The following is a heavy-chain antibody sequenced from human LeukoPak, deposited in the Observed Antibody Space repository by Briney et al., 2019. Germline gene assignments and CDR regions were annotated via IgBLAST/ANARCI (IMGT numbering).Heavy chain of an antibody. CDR3: PRVSYGIVGPHSL. Sequence: PGRSLGLSCAASGFTFSSYGMHWVRQAPGKGLEWVAVISYDGSNKYYADSVKGRFTISRDNSKNTLYLQMNSLRAEDTAVYYCPRVSYGIVGPHSLWGQGTLVTVSS. D-gene: IGHD3-22*01. CDR2: ISYDGSNK. V-gene: IGHV3-30*03. CDR1: GFTFSSYG. J-gene: IGHJ4*02.